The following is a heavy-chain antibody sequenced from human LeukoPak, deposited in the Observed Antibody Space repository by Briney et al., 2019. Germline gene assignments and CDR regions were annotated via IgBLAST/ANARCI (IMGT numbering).Heavy chain of an antibody. CDR1: GYTFTGYY. J-gene: IGHJ3*02. CDR3: ARDRVRGSGWYSELEPRDAFDI. Sequence: ASVKVSCKASGYTFTGYYMHWVRQAPGQGLEWMGWINPNSGGTNYAQKFQGWVTMTRDTSISTAYMELSRLRPDDTAVYYCARDRVRGSGWYSELEPRDAFDIWGQGTMVTVSS. V-gene: IGHV1-2*04. CDR2: INPNSGGT. D-gene: IGHD6-19*01.